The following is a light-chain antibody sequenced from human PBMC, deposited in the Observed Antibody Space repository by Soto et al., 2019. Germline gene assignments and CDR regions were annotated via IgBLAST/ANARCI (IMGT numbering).Light chain of an antibody. V-gene: IGKV3-20*01. CDR2: GAS. Sequence: IVLTQSPGTPSLSPGERATLSCRASQSVSSSYLAWYQQKPGQAPRLLLYGASSRATGIPDRFSGSGSGTDFTLTISRLEPEDFAVYYCQQYGSSPPATVGQGTRLEIK. CDR1: QSVSSSY. J-gene: IGKJ5*01. CDR3: QQYGSSPPAT.